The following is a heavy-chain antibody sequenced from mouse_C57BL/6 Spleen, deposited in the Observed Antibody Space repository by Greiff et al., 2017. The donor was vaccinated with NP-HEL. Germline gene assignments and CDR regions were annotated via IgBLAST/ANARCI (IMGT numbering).Heavy chain of an antibody. D-gene: IGHD1-1*01. Sequence: EVHLVESGPGLVKPSQSLSLTCSVTGYSITSGYYWNWIRQFPGNKLEWMGYISYDGSNNYNPSLKNRISITRDTSKNQFFLKLNSVTTEDTATYYCARTVGWYFDVWGTGTTVTVSS. CDR1: GYSITSGYY. J-gene: IGHJ1*03. V-gene: IGHV3-6*01. CDR2: ISYDGSN. CDR3: ARTVGWYFDV.